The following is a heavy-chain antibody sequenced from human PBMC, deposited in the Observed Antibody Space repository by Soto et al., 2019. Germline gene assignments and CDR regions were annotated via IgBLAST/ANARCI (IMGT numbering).Heavy chain of an antibody. V-gene: IGHV1-69*13. CDR2: IIPIFGTA. Sequence: SVKVSCKASGGTFSSYAISWVRQAPGQGLEWMGGIIPIFGTANYAQKFQGRVTITADESTSTAYMELSSLRSEDTAVYYCVREYGAAVAGTPFFDYWGQGTLVTVSS. CDR3: VREYGAAVAGTPFFDY. CDR1: GGTFSSYA. D-gene: IGHD6-19*01. J-gene: IGHJ4*02.